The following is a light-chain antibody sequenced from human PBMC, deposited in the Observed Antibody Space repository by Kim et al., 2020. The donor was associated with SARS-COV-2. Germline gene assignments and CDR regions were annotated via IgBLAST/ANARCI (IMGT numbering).Light chain of an antibody. CDR2: GAS. CDR3: QQYGSSTIT. CDR1: QSVSSSY. Sequence: EIVLTQSPGTLSLSPGERATLSCRASQSVSSSYLAWYQQKPGQAPRLLIYGASSRATGIPDRFSGSGSGTDFTLTISRLEPEDFAVYYCQQYGSSTITFGQGTRLELN. J-gene: IGKJ5*01. V-gene: IGKV3-20*01.